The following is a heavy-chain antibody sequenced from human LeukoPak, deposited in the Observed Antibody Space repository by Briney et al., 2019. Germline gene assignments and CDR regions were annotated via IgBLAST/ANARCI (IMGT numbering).Heavy chain of an antibody. Sequence: PSETLSLTCTVSGGSISNYYWSWIRQPAGKGLEWIGRIYTSGSTNYNYNPSLKSRVTMSVDTSKNQISLKLSSVTAADTAVYYCARDADGEGHFDYWGQGTLVTVSS. J-gene: IGHJ4*02. V-gene: IGHV4-4*07. CDR2: IYTSGST. D-gene: IGHD3-10*01. CDR3: ARDADGEGHFDY. CDR1: GGSISNYY.